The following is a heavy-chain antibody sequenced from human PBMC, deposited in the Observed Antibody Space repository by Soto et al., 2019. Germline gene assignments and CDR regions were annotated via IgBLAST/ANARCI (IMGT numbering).Heavy chain of an antibody. CDR3: ARGERDGAAADNNWFDP. CDR2: INPNSGGT. V-gene: IGHV1-2*04. D-gene: IGHD6-13*01. J-gene: IGHJ5*02. Sequence: ASVKVSCKASGYTFTGYYMHWVRQAPGQGLEWMGWINPNSGGTNYAQKFQGWVTMTRDTSISTAYMELSRLRSDDTAVYYCARGERDGAAADNNWFDPWGQGTLVTVSS. CDR1: GYTFTGYY.